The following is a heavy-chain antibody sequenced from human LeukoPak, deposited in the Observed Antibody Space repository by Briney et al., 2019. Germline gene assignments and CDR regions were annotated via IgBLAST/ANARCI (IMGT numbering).Heavy chain of an antibody. CDR3: VGDYGNTQNYFDF. D-gene: IGHD4-11*01. J-gene: IGHJ4*02. CDR1: GYSISNGYY. CDR2: FFYTGST. Sequence: SETLSLTCSVSGYSISNGYYWGWSRQAPGKGLEGSGSFFYTGSTYYNPSLKSRVTISVDTSRNQFSLKMTSVTAADTAVYYCVGDYGNTQNYFDFWGQGTLLTVSS. V-gene: IGHV4-38-2*02.